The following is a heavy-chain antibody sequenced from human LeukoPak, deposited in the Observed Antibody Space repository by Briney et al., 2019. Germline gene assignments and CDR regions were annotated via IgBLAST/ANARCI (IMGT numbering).Heavy chain of an antibody. J-gene: IGHJ4*02. CDR1: GFTFSSYG. Sequence: GGSLRLSCAASGFTFSSYGMHWVRLAPGKGLEWVAVIWYDGSNKYYADSVKGRFTISRDNSKNTLYLQMNSLRAEDTAVYYCAKEDDFWSGYFDYWGQGTLVTVSS. CDR3: AKEDDFWSGYFDY. CDR2: IWYDGSNK. V-gene: IGHV3-33*06. D-gene: IGHD3-3*01.